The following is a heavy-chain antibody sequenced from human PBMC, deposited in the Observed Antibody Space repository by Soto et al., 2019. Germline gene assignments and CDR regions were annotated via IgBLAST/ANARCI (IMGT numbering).Heavy chain of an antibody. V-gene: IGHV4-30-4*01. CDR3: ARVWDSSGPNFDY. Sequence: SETLSLTCTVSGGSISSGDYYWSWVRQPPGKGLEWIGYIYYSGSTYYNSSLKSRVTISVDTSKNQFSLKLSSVTAADTAVYYCARVWDSSGPNFDYWGQGTLVTVSS. D-gene: IGHD3-22*01. CDR1: GGSISSGDYY. J-gene: IGHJ4*02. CDR2: IYYSGST.